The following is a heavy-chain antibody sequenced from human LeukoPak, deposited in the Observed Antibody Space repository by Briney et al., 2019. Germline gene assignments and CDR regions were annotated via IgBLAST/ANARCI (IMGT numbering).Heavy chain of an antibody. CDR1: GYTFTSYG. CDR3: ATPDVRLRYFDWSPNE. J-gene: IGHJ4*02. Sequence: ASVKVSCKASGYTFTSYGISWVRQAPGQGLEWMGWISAYNGNTNYAQKLQGRVTMTTDTSTSTAYMELGSLRSDDTAVYYCATPDVRLRYFDWSPNEWGQGTLVTVSS. V-gene: IGHV1-18*01. D-gene: IGHD3-9*01. CDR2: ISAYNGNT.